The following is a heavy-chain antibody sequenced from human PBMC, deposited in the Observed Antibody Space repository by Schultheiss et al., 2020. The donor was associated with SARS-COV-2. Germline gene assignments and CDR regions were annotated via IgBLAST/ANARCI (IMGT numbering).Heavy chain of an antibody. V-gene: IGHV3-74*01. CDR2: INSEGSTT. Sequence: GESLKISCEASGFSFSSHWIYWVRQAPGKGLVCVSRINSEGSTTIYADSVKGRFSISRDNAKNTVSLQMNSLRAEDTAVYYCARDLRGTVTPYWGQGTLVTVSS. CDR1: GFSFSSHW. J-gene: IGHJ4*02. D-gene: IGHD4-17*01. CDR3: ARDLRGTVTPY.